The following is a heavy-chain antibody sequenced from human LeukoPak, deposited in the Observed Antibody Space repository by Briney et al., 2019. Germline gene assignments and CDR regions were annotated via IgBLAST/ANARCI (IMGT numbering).Heavy chain of an antibody. CDR1: GFSFSSSP. CDR3: AKKNSGLHPFDF. V-gene: IGHV3-23*01. CDR2: ISSSGGDT. D-gene: IGHD4-23*01. J-gene: IGHJ4*02. Sequence: GGSLRLSCAASGFSFSSSPMSWVPQAPGRGLEWVSGISSSGGDTPYADSVKGRFTISRDNSKNTLYLQMNSLRAEDTAVYYCAKKNSGLHPFDFWGQGTLVIVSS.